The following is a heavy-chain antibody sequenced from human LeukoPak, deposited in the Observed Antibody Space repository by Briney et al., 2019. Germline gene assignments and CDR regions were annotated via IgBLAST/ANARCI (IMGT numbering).Heavy chain of an antibody. CDR1: GGSFSGYY. CDR3: ATSAVGATSWFDP. D-gene: IGHD1-26*01. J-gene: IGHJ5*02. V-gene: IGHV4-34*01. CDR2: INHSGST. Sequence: PSETLSLTCAVYGGSFSGYYWSWIRPPPGKGLEWIGEINHSGSTNYNPSLKSRVTIPVDTSKNQFSLKLSSVTAADTAVYYCATSAVGATSWFDPWGQGTLVTVSS.